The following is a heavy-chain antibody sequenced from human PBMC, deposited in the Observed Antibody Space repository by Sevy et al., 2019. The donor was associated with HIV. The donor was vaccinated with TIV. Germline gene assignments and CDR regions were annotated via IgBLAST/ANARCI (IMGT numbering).Heavy chain of an antibody. CDR3: AKGGGGTLPAYYYYTLNV. V-gene: IGHV5-51*01. Sequence: GESLKISCKASGYRFADYWIGWVRQMPGKGLEYMGIIYPGDSDTRYSPPFQGQVTISVDKSISTAYLQLNSLKALDNANFYRAKGGGGTLPAYYYYTLNVWGQGTTVTVSS. J-gene: IGHJ6*02. CDR1: GYRFADYW. D-gene: IGHD1-1*01. CDR2: IYPGDSDT.